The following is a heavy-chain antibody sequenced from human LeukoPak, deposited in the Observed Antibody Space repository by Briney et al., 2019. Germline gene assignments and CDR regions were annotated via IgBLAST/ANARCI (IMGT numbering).Heavy chain of an antibody. J-gene: IGHJ4*02. CDR2: ISGSGGST. CDR3: AKDQGYSSGWSYFDY. V-gene: IGHV3-23*01. CDR1: VFTFSSYA. D-gene: IGHD6-19*01. Sequence: GGSLRLSCAFSVFTFSSYAMSWVRQAPGKGLEWVSAISGSGGSTYYADSVKGRFTISRDNSKNTLYLQMNSLRAEDTAVYYCAKDQGYSSGWSYFDYWGQGTLVTVSS.